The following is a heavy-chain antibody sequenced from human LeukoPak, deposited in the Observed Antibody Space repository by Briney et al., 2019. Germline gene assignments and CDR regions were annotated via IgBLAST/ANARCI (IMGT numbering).Heavy chain of an antibody. V-gene: IGHV4-61*01. CDR2: IYYSGST. J-gene: IGHJ6*02. D-gene: IGHD5-18*01. Sequence: PSETLSLTCTVSGGSVSSGSYYWSWIRQPPGKGLEWIGYIYYSGSTNYNPSLKSRVTISVDTSKNQFSLKLSSVTAADTAVYYCARGRLWLPYYYYGMDVWGQGTTVTVSS. CDR1: GGSVSSGSYY. CDR3: ARGRLWLPYYYYGMDV.